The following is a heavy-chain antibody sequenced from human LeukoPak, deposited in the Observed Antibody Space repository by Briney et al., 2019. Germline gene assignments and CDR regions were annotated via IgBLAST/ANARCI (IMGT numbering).Heavy chain of an antibody. V-gene: IGHV4-61*02. CDR1: GGSISSGSYY. Sequence: SETLSLTCTVSGGSISSGSYYWSWIRQPAGKGLEWIGRIYTSGSTNYNPSLKSRVTISVDTSKNQFSLKLSSVTAADTAVYYCARAKDRPYSYYYMDVWGKGTTVTVSS. D-gene: IGHD2-21*01. CDR3: ARAKDRPYSYYYMDV. CDR2: IYTSGST. J-gene: IGHJ6*03.